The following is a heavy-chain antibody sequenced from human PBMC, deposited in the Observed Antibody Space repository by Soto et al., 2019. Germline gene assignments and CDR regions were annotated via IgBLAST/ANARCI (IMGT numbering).Heavy chain of an antibody. Sequence: SVKVSCKASCYTFTNYGISLLRQAPGQWLEWMGWISTFNGNTNYAQKFQGRVTMTTDTSTSTAYMELRSLRSDDTAVYYCARVKMDTLYDAFDIWGQGTMVTVSS. CDR2: ISTFNGNT. CDR1: CYTFTNYG. CDR3: ARVKMDTLYDAFDI. D-gene: IGHD2-2*02. J-gene: IGHJ3*02. V-gene: IGHV1-18*01.